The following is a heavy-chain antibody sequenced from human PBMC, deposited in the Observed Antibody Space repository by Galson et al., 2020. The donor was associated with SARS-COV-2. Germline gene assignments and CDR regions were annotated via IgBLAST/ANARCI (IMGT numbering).Heavy chain of an antibody. CDR2: ISDDGSNK. Sequence: GGSLRLSCAASGFIFKNYGMHWVRQAPGKGLEWVAVISDDGSNKYYADSVKGRFTISRDNSKRTVYLRMSSLRVEDTAVYYCAAGRYNVRWGQGTLVTVSS. CDR3: AAGRYNVR. V-gene: IGHV3-30*03. J-gene: IGHJ4*02. CDR1: GFIFKNYG. D-gene: IGHD1-26*01.